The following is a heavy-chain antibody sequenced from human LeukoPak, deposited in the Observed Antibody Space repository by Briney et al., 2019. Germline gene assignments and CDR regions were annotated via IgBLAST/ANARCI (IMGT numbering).Heavy chain of an antibody. CDR2: ISYDGSNK. CDR3: AKSRSGSANWALRIFDN. CDR1: GFTFSSYA. Sequence: GSLRLSCAASGFTFSSYAMHWVRQAPGKGLEWVAVISYDGSNKYYIDSVKGRFTISRDNSKNTLYVEMNSLRAEDTAIYYCAKSRSGSANWALRIFDNWGQGTLVSVSS. J-gene: IGHJ4*02. V-gene: IGHV3-30-3*02. D-gene: IGHD3-10*01.